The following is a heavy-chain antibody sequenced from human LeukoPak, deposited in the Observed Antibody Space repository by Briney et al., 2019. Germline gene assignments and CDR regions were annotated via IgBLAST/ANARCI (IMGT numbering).Heavy chain of an antibody. J-gene: IGHJ4*02. CDR1: GFTFSSYA. CDR2: ISYDGSNK. CDR3: AKDSYSKGDY. Sequence: SGGSLRLSCAASGFTFSSYAMHWVRQAPGKGLEWVAVISYDGSNKYYADSVKGRFTISRDNSKNTLYLQMNSLRAEDAGVYYCAKDSYSKGDYWGQGVLVTVSS. V-gene: IGHV3-30-3*01. D-gene: IGHD5-18*01.